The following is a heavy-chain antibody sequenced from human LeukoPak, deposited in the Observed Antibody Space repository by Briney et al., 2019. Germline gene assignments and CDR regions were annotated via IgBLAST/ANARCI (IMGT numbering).Heavy chain of an antibody. CDR1: GYSFTSYW. D-gene: IGHD3-10*01. CDR2: IYPGDSDT. J-gene: IGHJ3*02. Sequence: GESLKISCQGSGYSFTSYWIGWVRQLPGKGLEWMGIIYPGDSDTRYSPSFQGQVTISADKSISTAYLQWSSLKASDTAMYYCARRAALSYYVSGSYYAFDIWGQGTMVTVSS. V-gene: IGHV5-51*01. CDR3: ARRAALSYYVSGSYYAFDI.